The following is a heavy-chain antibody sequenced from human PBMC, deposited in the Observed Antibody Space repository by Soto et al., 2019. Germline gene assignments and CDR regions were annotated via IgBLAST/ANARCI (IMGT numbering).Heavy chain of an antibody. Sequence: QVQLVQSGVEVKKPGASVKVSCQASGYTFTNYGITWLRQAPGQGLEWMGWVSAYNRNTNYAQRFQDRVTMTTDTTTRTASMELRNLKSEDTAIYFCARESQDEPLLYWGHGTLVTASS. CDR2: VSAYNRNT. J-gene: IGHJ4*01. CDR1: GYTFTNYG. V-gene: IGHV1-18*01. CDR3: ARESQDEPLLY.